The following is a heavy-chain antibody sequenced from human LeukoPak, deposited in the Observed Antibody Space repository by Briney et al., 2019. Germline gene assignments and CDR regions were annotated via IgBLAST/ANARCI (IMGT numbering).Heavy chain of an antibody. CDR2: ISYDGSNK. CDR3: AKEHSSGYYYGPYDAFDI. CDR1: GFTFSSYG. D-gene: IGHD3-22*01. V-gene: IGHV3-30*18. J-gene: IGHJ3*02. Sequence: GGSLRLSCAASGFTFSSYGMHWVRQAPGKGLEWVAVISYDGSNKYYADSVKGRFTISRDNSKNTLYLQMNSLRAEDTAVYYCAKEHSSGYYYGPYDAFDIWGQGTMVTASS.